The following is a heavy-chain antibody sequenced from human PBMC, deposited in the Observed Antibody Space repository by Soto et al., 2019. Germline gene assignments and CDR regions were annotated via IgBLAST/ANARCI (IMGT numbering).Heavy chain of an antibody. V-gene: IGHV4-59*08. D-gene: IGHD4-17*01. Sequence: SETLSLTCTVSGGSISSYYWSWIRQPPGKGLEWIGYIYYSGSTNYNPSLKGRVTISVDTSKNQFSLKLSSVTAADTAVYYCARIETTVTTSYYFDYWGQGTLVTVSS. CDR1: GGSISSYY. CDR3: ARIETTVTTSYYFDY. J-gene: IGHJ4*02. CDR2: IYYSGST.